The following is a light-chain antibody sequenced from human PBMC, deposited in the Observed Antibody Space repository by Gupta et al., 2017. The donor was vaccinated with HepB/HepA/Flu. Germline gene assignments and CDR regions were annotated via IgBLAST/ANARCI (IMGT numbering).Light chain of an antibody. J-gene: IGLJ3*02. Sequence: QPVLPQPPSVSAAPTQRVTISCSGSWSNIGNNTVNWYQQPPGKAPKLLVYYDDLLPSGVSDRFSGSKSGTSPSLTISGVQAEDEADYDCAAWDDSMNGLVFGGGTKLTVL. CDR1: WSNIGNNT. CDR3: AAWDDSMNGLV. CDR2: YDD. V-gene: IGLV1-36*01.